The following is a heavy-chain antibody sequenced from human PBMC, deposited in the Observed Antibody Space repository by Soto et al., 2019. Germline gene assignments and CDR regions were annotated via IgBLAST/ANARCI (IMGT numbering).Heavy chain of an antibody. V-gene: IGHV3-23*01. Sequence: LRLSCAAFGFTFSTYAMGWVRQAPGKGLEWVSNISGGGGTTYYADSVKGRFTISRDNSNNTLFLQMNSLRAEDTAVYYCAKDLVTMIVVIGAAFDIWGQGTMVTVSS. CDR2: ISGGGGTT. D-gene: IGHD3-22*01. CDR3: AKDLVTMIVVIGAAFDI. CDR1: GFTFSTYA. J-gene: IGHJ3*02.